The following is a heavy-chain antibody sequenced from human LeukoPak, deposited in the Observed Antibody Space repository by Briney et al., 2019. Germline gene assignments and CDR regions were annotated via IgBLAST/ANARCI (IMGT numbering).Heavy chain of an antibody. CDR3: AREDDDWGPNTFDV. CDR1: GFTFSNYE. Sequence: PGGSLRLSCAASGFTFSNYEMNWVRQAPGKGLEWVSYMSSSGSTIYYADSVKGRFTISRDDAKNSMYLQMNSLRAEDTAVYYCAREDDDWGPNTFDVWGQGTVVAVSS. J-gene: IGHJ3*01. V-gene: IGHV3-48*03. D-gene: IGHD7-27*01. CDR2: MSSSGSTI.